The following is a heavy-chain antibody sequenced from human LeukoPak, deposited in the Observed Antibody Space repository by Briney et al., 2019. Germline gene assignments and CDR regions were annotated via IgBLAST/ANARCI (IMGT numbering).Heavy chain of an antibody. D-gene: IGHD5-18*01. J-gene: IGHJ4*02. V-gene: IGHV3-33*01. CDR3: AREVDTAMVN. CDR1: GFTFSSYG. CDR2: IWYDGSNK. Sequence: PGGSLRLSCAASGFTFSSYGMHWVRQAPGRGLEWVAVIWYDGSNKYYTDSVKGRFTISRDNSKNTLYLQMNSLRAEDTAVYYCAREVDTAMVNWGQGTLVTVSS.